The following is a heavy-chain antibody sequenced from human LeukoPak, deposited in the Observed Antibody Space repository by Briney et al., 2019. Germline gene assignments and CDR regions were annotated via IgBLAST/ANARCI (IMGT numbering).Heavy chain of an antibody. J-gene: IGHJ6*03. Sequence: PGGSLRLSCAASGFTFSSYAMSWVRQAPGKGLEWVSAISGSGGSTYYADSVKGRFTISRDNSKNTLYLQMNSLRAEDTAVYYCAAGGPYYDFWSGYSGYYMDVWGKGTTVTVSS. CDR2: ISGSGGST. CDR3: AAGGPYYDFWSGYSGYYMDV. CDR1: GFTFSSYA. D-gene: IGHD3-3*01. V-gene: IGHV3-23*01.